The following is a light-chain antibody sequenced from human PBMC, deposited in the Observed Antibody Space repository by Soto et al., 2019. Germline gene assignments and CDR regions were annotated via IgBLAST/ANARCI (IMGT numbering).Light chain of an antibody. J-gene: IGKJ1*01. Sequence: EIVLTQSPDTLSLSTGERATLSCRASQSVSSKNLAWYQHKPGQPPRLLIYVASRRATGIPDRFSGSGSGSEFTLTITRLEPEDFVVYYCQQHGSGPWTFGQGTKVEIK. V-gene: IGKV3-20*01. CDR3: QQHGSGPWT. CDR1: QSVSSKN. CDR2: VAS.